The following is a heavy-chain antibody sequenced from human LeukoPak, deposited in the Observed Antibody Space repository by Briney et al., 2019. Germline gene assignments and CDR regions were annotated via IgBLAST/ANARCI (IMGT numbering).Heavy chain of an antibody. J-gene: IGHJ3*02. V-gene: IGHV4-61*01. CDR3: ARVTKDAFDI. D-gene: IGHD1/OR15-1a*01. CDR1: GGSISSGNYY. CDR2: IYYSGST. Sequence: PSETLSLTCTVSGGSISSGNYYWSWIRQPPGKGLEWIGYIYYSGSTNYNPSLKSRVTISVDTSKNQFSLKLSSVTAADTAVYYCARVTKDAFDIWGQGTMVTVSS.